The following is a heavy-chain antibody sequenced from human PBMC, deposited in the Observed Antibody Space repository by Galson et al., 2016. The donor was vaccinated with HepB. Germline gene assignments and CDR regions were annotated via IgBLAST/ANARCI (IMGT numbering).Heavy chain of an antibody. Sequence: SVKVSCKASGYTFISYGISWVRQAPGQGLEWMGWISVYNGDTKYAQNLQGRVTMTTDTSTSTAYMELRSLRSDDTAVYYCARPMVDSNLGRSGDHYYYYGMDVWGQGTTVTVSS. CDR1: GYTFISYG. D-gene: IGHD3-3*01. CDR2: ISVYNGDT. V-gene: IGHV1-18*01. CDR3: ARPMVDSNLGRSGDHYYYYGMDV. J-gene: IGHJ6*02.